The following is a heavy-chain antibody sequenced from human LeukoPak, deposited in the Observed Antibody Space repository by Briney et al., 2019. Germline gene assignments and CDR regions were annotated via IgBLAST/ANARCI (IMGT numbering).Heavy chain of an antibody. V-gene: IGHV1-2*02. CDR1: GYPFTVYY. CDR2: INPNSGFT. D-gene: IGHD2-2*01. J-gene: IGHJ4*02. Sequence: ASVTVSCTASGYPFTVYYLHWVRQAPGQGLEWMGWINPNSGFTNYAQKFQGRVTMTRDTSISTAYMEPCRLRSDDTAVYYCARLADCSSSSCRSFDYWGQGTLVTVSS. CDR3: ARLADCSSSSCRSFDY.